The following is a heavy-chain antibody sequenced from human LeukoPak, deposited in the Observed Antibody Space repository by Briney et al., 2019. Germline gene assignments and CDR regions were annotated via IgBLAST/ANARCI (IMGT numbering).Heavy chain of an antibody. Sequence: SETLSLTCTVSGGSISSYYWSWIRQPPGKGLEWIGYIYYSGSTNYNPSLKSRVTISVDTSKNQFSLKLSSVTAADTAVYYCARGVGYCSGGSCFPERYYNWFDPWGQGTLVTISS. CDR3: ARGVGYCSGGSCFPERYYNWFDP. J-gene: IGHJ5*02. CDR1: GGSISSYY. V-gene: IGHV4-59*01. D-gene: IGHD2-15*01. CDR2: IYYSGST.